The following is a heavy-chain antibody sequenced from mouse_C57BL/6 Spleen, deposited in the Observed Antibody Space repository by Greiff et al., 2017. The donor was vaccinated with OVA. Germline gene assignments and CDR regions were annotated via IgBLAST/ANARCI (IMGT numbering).Heavy chain of an antibody. V-gene: IGHV1-22*01. J-gene: IGHJ4*01. Sequence: DVQLVESGPELVKPGASVKMSCKASGYTFTDYNMHWVKQSHGKSLEWIGYINPNNGGTSYNQKFKGKATLTVNKSSSTAYMELRSLTSEDSAVYYCAREDWEDYAMDYWGQGTSVTVSS. CDR3: AREDWEDYAMDY. D-gene: IGHD4-1*01. CDR1: GYTFTDYN. CDR2: INPNNGGT.